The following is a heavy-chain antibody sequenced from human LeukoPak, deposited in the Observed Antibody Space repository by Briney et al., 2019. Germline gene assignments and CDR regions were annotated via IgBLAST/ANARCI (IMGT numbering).Heavy chain of an antibody. J-gene: IGHJ4*02. CDR3: VGSYSSSWYMPYDY. V-gene: IGHV1-69*06. Sequence: SVKVSCKASGGTFSSYAISWVRQAPGQGPEWMGGIIPIIGTANYPQKFQGRVTITADKSTSTAYMELSSLRSEDTAVFYCVGSYSSSWYMPYDYWGQGTLVTVSS. D-gene: IGHD6-13*01. CDR1: GGTFSSYA. CDR2: IIPIIGTA.